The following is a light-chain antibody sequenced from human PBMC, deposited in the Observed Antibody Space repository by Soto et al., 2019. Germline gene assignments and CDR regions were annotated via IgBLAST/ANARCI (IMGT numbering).Light chain of an antibody. CDR1: QRISSW. V-gene: IGKV1-5*01. J-gene: IGKJ3*01. CDR3: QQYNSYSFT. Sequence: DIQMTQSPSTLSASVGDRVTITCRASQRISSWLAWYQQKPGKAPKLLIYDASSLESGVPSRFSGSGSGTEFTLTISSLQPDDFAPYYCQQYNSYSFTFGPGTKVDIK. CDR2: DAS.